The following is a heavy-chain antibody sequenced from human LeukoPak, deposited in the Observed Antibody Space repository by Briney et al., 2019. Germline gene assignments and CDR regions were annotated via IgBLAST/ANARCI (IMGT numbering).Heavy chain of an antibody. CDR1: GYTFTSYG. J-gene: IGHJ4*02. CDR3: ARSQVAAPATGFDY. V-gene: IGHV1-8*02. D-gene: IGHD6-13*01. Sequence: ASVKVSCKASGYTFTSYGISWVRQAPGQGLEWMGWMNPNSGNTGYAQKFQGRVTMTRNTSISTAYMELSSLRSEDTAVYYCARSQVAAPATGFDYWGQGTLVTVSS. CDR2: MNPNSGNT.